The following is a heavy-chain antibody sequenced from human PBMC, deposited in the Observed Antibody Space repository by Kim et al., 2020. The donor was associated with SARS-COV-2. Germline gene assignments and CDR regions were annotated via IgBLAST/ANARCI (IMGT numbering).Heavy chain of an antibody. Sequence: SETLSLTCIVSGGSISSYYWNWIRQPPGKGLEWIGYIYYSGSTNYNPSLKSRVTISVDTSKNQFSLKLSSVTAADTAVYYCARSHCGGDCLPPDYYGMDVWGQGTTVTVSS. D-gene: IGHD2-21*02. J-gene: IGHJ6*02. CDR1: GGSISSYY. V-gene: IGHV4-59*13. CDR2: IYYSGST. CDR3: ARSHCGGDCLPPDYYGMDV.